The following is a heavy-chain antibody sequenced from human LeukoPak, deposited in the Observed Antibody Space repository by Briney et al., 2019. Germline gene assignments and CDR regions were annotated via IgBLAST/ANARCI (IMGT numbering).Heavy chain of an antibody. Sequence: SETLSLTCAVSGYSISSGYYWGWIRQPPGKGLEWIGSIYHSGSTYYNPSLKSRVTISADTSKNQFSLKLSSVTAADTAVYYCARSYRDGYNFLDYWGQGTLVTVSS. J-gene: IGHJ4*02. D-gene: IGHD5-24*01. CDR1: GYSISSGYY. CDR3: ARSYRDGYNFLDY. V-gene: IGHV4-38-2*01. CDR2: IYHSGST.